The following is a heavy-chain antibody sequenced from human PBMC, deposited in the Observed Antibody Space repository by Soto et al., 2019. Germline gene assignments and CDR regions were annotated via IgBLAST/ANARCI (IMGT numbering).Heavy chain of an antibody. CDR2: IVVGSGNT. V-gene: IGHV1-58*01. D-gene: IGHD3-10*01. CDR1: GFTFTSSA. J-gene: IGHJ6*02. CDR3: AAPRRTAWFGESPPPGYYYYYGMDV. Sequence: GASVKVSCKASGFTFTSSAVQWVRQARGQRIEWIGWIVVGSGNTNYAQKFQERVTITRDMSTSTAYMELSSLRSEDTAVYYCAAPRRTAWFGESPPPGYYYYYGMDVWGQGTTVTVSS.